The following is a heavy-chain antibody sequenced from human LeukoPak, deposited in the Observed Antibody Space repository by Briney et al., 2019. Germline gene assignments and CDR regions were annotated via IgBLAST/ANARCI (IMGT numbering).Heavy chain of an antibody. D-gene: IGHD6-6*01. V-gene: IGHV3-23*01. CDR2: ISSSGGST. CDR3: AKVIGGSSAYDALDI. J-gene: IGHJ3*02. Sequence: PGGSLRLSCAASGFTFSSYAMSWVRQAPGKGLEWVSAISSSGGSTYYADSVKGRFTISRDNSKNTLYLQMNSLRVEDTAVYYCAKVIGGSSAYDALDIWGQGTMVTLSS. CDR1: GFTFSSYA.